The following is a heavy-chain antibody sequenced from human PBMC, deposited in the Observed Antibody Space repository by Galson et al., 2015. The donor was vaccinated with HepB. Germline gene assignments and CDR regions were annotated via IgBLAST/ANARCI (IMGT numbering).Heavy chain of an antibody. CDR1: GYTFTSYA. CDR2: INAGNGNT. V-gene: IGHV1-3*01. Sequence: SVKVSCKASGYTFTSYAMHWVRQAPGQRLEWMGWINAGNGNTKYSQKFQGRVTITRDTSASTAYMELSSLRSEDTAVYYCARDRDYRYYYYYMDVWGKGTTVTVSS. D-gene: IGHD4-17*01. CDR3: ARDRDYRYYYYYMDV. J-gene: IGHJ6*03.